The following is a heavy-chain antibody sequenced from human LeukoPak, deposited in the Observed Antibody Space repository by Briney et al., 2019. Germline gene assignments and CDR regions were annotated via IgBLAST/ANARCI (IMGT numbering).Heavy chain of an antibody. J-gene: IGHJ4*02. V-gene: IGHV3-9*01. CDR2: ISWNSGSI. CDR1: GFTFDDYA. CDR3: AKDMVPYGVAEYYFDY. Sequence: GGSLRLSCAASGFTFDDYAMHWVRQAPGKGLEWVSGISWNSGSIGYADSVKGRFTISRDNAKNSLYLQMNSLRAEDTALYYCAKDMVPYGVAEYYFDYWGQGTLVTVSS. D-gene: IGHD3-3*01.